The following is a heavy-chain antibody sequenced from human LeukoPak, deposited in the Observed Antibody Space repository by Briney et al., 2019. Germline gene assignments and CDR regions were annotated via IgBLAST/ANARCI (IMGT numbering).Heavy chain of an antibody. CDR1: GFTFSSYA. J-gene: IGHJ4*02. Sequence: GRSLRLSCAASGFTFSSYAMHWVRQAPEKGLEWVGIIRSKAYGETTDYAASVKGRFTVSRDDSKSVAYLQMSSLKTDDTAVYYCSHSRFGAAYFAYWGQGTLVTVSS. D-gene: IGHD3-3*01. CDR2: IRSKAYGETT. CDR3: SHSRFGAAYFAY. V-gene: IGHV3-49*04.